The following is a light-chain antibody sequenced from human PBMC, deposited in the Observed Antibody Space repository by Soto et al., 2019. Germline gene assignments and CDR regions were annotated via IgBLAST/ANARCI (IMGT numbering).Light chain of an antibody. J-gene: IGKJ1*01. CDR3: QQYGSSPLT. V-gene: IGKV3-20*01. Sequence: IVLTQSPATLSLSPGERATLSCRASQSVSSYLAWYQQKPGQAPRLLIYDASNRATGIPARFSGSGSGTDFTLTISRLEPEDFAVYYCQQYGSSPLTFGQGTKVDI. CDR1: QSVSSY. CDR2: DAS.